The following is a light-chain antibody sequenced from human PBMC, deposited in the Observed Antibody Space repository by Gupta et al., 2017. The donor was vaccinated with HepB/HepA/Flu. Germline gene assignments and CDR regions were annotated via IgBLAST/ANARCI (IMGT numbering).Light chain of an antibody. J-gene: IGKJ1*01. CDR2: AAS. Sequence: EIVLTQSPGTLSLSPGERATVSCRASQSVSYNYVAWYQQKPGQAPRLLIFAASTRAPGIPDRFSGSGSGTDFTLTISRLEPEDFAVYSCQQYGSSRRTFGQGTKVKIK. CDR1: QSVSYNY. V-gene: IGKV3-20*01. CDR3: QQYGSSRRT.